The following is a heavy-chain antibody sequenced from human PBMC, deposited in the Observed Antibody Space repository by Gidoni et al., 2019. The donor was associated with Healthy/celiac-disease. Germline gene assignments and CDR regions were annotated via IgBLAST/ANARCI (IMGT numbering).Heavy chain of an antibody. CDR1: GFTFRSYS. CDR3: ARAPPYYYDSSGEGPGYYYYGMDV. CDR2: ISSSSSYI. V-gene: IGHV3-21*01. J-gene: IGHJ6*02. D-gene: IGHD3-22*01. Sequence: EVQLVESGGGLVKPGGSLRLSCAASGFTFRSYSMNWVRQAPGKGLAWVSSISSSSSYIYYADSVKGRFTISRDNAKNSLYLQMNSLRAEDTAVYYCARAPPYYYDSSGEGPGYYYYGMDVWGQGTTVTVSS.